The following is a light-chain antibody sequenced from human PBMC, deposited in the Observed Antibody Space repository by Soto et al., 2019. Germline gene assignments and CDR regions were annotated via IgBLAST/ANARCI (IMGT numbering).Light chain of an antibody. CDR1: QSISSW. J-gene: IGKJ1*01. CDR2: KAS. CDR3: QQYNSYWT. V-gene: IGKV1-5*03. Sequence: DIQMTQSPSTLSASVGDRVTITCRASQSISSWLAWYQQKPGKAPKLLIYKASSLESGVPSRFSGSGSGTKFTLTISNLQPDDFATDYCQQYNSYWTVGQGTKVEIK.